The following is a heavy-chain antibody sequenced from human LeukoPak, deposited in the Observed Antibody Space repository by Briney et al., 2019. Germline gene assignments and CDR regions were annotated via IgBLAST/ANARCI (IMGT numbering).Heavy chain of an antibody. V-gene: IGHV3-7*01. CDR2: IKQDGSEK. CDR3: ARDRSSGWYNVYAFDI. Sequence: GGSLRLSCAASGFTFSSYWMSWVRQAPGKGLEWVANIKQDGSEKYYVDSVKGRFTISRDNAKNSLYLQMNSLRAEDTAAYYCARDRSSGWYNVYAFDIWGQGTMVTVSS. CDR1: GFTFSSYW. J-gene: IGHJ3*02. D-gene: IGHD6-19*01.